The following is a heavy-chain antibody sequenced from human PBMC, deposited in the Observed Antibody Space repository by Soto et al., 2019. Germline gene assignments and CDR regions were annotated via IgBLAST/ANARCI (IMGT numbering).Heavy chain of an antibody. CDR1: GYTFNINS. J-gene: IGHJ4*02. Sequence: QVQLVQSGDEGKEPGASVKVSCKASGYTFNINSISWVRQAPGQGLEWMGWISAYNGNTNYAQKFQDRVTMTTDTSTNTAYMELRSLRSDDTAVYYCARDSGWGLHYCDYWGQGSLVTVSS. D-gene: IGHD3-22*01. V-gene: IGHV1-18*01. CDR3: ARDSGWGLHYCDY. CDR2: ISAYNGNT.